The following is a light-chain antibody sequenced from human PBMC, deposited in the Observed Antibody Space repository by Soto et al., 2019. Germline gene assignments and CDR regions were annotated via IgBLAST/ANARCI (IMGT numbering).Light chain of an antibody. CDR1: QNVSSN. CDR3: QQYNNWPPWT. CDR2: GAS. V-gene: IGKV3-15*01. J-gene: IGKJ1*01. Sequence: EIVMTQSPATLSVSPGERATLSCRASQNVSSNLAWYQQKPGQAPRLLIYGASTRATGIPARFSGSGSGTEFTLANSSLQSEDFAVYYCQQYNNWPPWTFGQGTKVEIK.